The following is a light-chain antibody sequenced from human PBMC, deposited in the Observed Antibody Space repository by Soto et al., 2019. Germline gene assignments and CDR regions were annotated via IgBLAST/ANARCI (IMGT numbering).Light chain of an antibody. V-gene: IGKV3-20*01. CDR3: LQYDTSPHT. CDR1: QSVSSQ. CDR2: GAS. J-gene: IGKJ2*01. Sequence: EIVLTQSPGTLSLSPGESATLSCRASQSVSSQVAWYQQKPGQAPRLLIYGASSRATGIPDRFSGVGSETHFTLTISRPEPEDSTVYYCLQYDTSPHTFGQGTKLEIK.